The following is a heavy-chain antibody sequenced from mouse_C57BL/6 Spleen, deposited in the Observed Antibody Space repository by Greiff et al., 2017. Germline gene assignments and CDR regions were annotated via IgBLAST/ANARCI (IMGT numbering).Heavy chain of an antibody. CDR3: AREGIFAY. CDR2: INPSTGGT. Sequence: VHVKQSGPELVKPGASVKISCKASGYSFTGYYMNWVKQSPETSLEWIGEINPSTGGTTYNQKFKAKATLTVDKSSSTAYMQLKSLTSEDSAVYYCAREGIFAYWGQGTLVTVSA. CDR1: GYSFTGYY. J-gene: IGHJ3*01. V-gene: IGHV1-42*01.